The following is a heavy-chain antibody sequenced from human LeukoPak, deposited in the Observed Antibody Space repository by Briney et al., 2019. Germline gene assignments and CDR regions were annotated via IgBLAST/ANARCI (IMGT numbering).Heavy chain of an antibody. CDR3: AREGAYCSSTSCNWFDP. CDR2: IYTSGST. CDR1: GRSISSGSYY. D-gene: IGHD2-2*01. V-gene: IGHV4-61*02. J-gene: IGHJ5*02. Sequence: PSETLSLTCTVSGRSISSGSYYWSWIRQPAGKGLEWIGRIYTSGSTNYNPALKSRVTISVDTSKNQFSLKLSSVTAADTAVYYCAREGAYCSSTSCNWFDPWGQGTLVTVSS.